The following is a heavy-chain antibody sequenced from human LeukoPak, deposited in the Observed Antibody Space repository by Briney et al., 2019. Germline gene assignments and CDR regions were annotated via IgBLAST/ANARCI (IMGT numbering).Heavy chain of an antibody. CDR1: GGSYTNYY. Sequence: NPSETLSLTCAVYGGSYTNYYWTWIRQPPGKGLEWIGEINHSGRSNYNPSLKSRVTISVDPSKNQFSLKVTSVTAADTAVYYCARGLHVGETLPYYFWSQGTMVTVSS. V-gene: IGHV4-34*01. CDR2: INHSGRS. CDR3: ARGLHVGETLPYYF. D-gene: IGHD3-16*01. J-gene: IGHJ4*02.